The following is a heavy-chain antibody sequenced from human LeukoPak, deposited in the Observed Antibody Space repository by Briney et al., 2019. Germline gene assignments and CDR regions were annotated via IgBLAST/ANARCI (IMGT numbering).Heavy chain of an antibody. V-gene: IGHV3-53*01. Sequence: GGSLRLSCAASGFTVSSNYMNWVRQAPGKGLEWVSVIYSGGSTYYADSVKGRFTISRDNSKNTLYLRMNSLRAEDTAVYYCARDSSGYPDDAFDIWGQGTMVTVSS. J-gene: IGHJ3*02. CDR1: GFTVSSNY. D-gene: IGHD3-22*01. CDR2: IYSGGST. CDR3: ARDSSGYPDDAFDI.